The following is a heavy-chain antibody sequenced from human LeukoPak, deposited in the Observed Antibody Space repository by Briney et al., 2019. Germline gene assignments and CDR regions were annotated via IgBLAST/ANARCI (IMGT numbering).Heavy chain of an antibody. D-gene: IGHD1-26*01. CDR1: GFTFDDYA. V-gene: IGHV3-9*01. CDR2: ISWNSGSI. CDR3: AKRGTEVGTTVAPGDY. J-gene: IGHJ4*02. Sequence: PGRSLRLSCAASGFTFDDYAMHWVRQAPGKGLEWVSGISWNSGSIGYADSVKGRFTISRDNAKNTLYLQMNSLRAEDTAVYYCAKRGTEVGTTVAPGDYWGQGTLLTVSS.